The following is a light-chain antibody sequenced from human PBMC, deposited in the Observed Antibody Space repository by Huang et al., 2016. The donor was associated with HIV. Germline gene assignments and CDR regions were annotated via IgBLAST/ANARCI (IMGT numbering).Light chain of an antibody. Sequence: DIQMTQSPSSLSASVGDRVTITCRASQGIINSLAWDQQKPGKAPKLLLYAASRLESGVPARFSCSGSGTDYTLTISSLQPEDFATYYCQQYYSSLGGFTFGPGTKVDIK. CDR2: AAS. CDR1: QGIINS. CDR3: QQYYSSLGGFT. J-gene: IGKJ3*01. V-gene: IGKV1-NL1*01.